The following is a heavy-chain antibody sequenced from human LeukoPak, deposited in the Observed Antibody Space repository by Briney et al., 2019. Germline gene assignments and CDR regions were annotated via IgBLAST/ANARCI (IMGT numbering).Heavy chain of an antibody. V-gene: IGHV3-11*03. CDR3: AGYWYFYYYGMDV. D-gene: IGHD2-15*01. CDR2: ITTRSTDT. Sequence: GGSLRLSCAASGFTFRDYYMSWMRQAPGKGLEWVSYITTRSTDTDYADSVKGRFTVTRDNAKNSLYLQMDGLRADDTAMYYCAGYWYFYYYGMDVWGQGTTVTVSS. J-gene: IGHJ6*02. CDR1: GFTFRDYY.